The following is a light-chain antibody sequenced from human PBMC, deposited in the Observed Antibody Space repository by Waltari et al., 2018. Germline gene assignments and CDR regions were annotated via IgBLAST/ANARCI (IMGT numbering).Light chain of an antibody. V-gene: IGKV1-5*03. J-gene: IGKJ2*01. CDR3: QHYTSYPYT. CDR2: ETS. Sequence: DIQMTQSPSTLSASVAASVTITCRASQSIDTWLAWYQQKPGKPPKLLIYETSILENGVPSRFSGSGSGTEFTLTISSLQPDDFATYYCQHYTSYPYTFGQGTKLEVK. CDR1: QSIDTW.